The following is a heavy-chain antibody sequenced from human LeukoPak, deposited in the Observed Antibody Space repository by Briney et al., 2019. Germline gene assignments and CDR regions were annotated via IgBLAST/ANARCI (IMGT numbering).Heavy chain of an antibody. CDR2: IYTSGST. CDR1: GGSISSYY. J-gene: IGHJ3*02. Sequence: SETLSLTCTVSGGSISSYYWSWIRQPPGKGLEWIGYIYTSGSTNYNPSLKSRVTISVDTSKNQFSLKLSSVTAADTAVYYCARKKVGGDAFDIWGQGTMVTVSS. V-gene: IGHV4-4*09. D-gene: IGHD2-2*01. CDR3: ARKKVGGDAFDI.